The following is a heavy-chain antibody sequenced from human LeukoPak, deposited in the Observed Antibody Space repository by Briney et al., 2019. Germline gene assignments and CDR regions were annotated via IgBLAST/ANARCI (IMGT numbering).Heavy chain of an antibody. J-gene: IGHJ3*02. CDR2: ITVYNGNT. D-gene: IGHD6-25*01. V-gene: IGHV1-18*04. CDR3: ARGHVAATFRGAFDM. Sequence: ASVKVSCKTSGYTFNSYVMNCVRQAPGQGLEWMGWITVYNGNTNYARNVQDRITLTTETSTSTVYMELRSPTSDDTGVYYCARGHVAATFRGAFDMWGQGTMVTVSS. CDR1: GYTFNSYV.